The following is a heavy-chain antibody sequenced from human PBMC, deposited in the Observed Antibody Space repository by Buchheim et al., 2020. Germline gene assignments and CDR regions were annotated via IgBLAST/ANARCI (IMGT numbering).Heavy chain of an antibody. CDR2: IYSSGST. CDR1: GGSISSYY. Sequence: QVQLQESGPGLVKPSETLSLTCTVSGGSISSYYWSWIRQPPGKGLEWIGYIYSSGSTNYNPPLKSRVTISVDTSKNQLPLKLSSVTAADTAVYYCARGDRGYSSSWFDPWGQGTL. J-gene: IGHJ5*02. CDR3: ARGDRGYSSSWFDP. D-gene: IGHD5-18*01. V-gene: IGHV4-59*01.